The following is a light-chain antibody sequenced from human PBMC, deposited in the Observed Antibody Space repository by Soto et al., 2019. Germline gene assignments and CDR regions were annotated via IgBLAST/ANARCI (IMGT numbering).Light chain of an antibody. J-gene: IGKJ1*01. CDR1: QSVGPN. CDR3: QQYGSSGT. V-gene: IGKV3-20*01. Sequence: EIVLTQSPDNMSVSPGERATRSRRASQSVGPNLVWYQQKFGQSPRLLIYGVSTRATGVPARFSGSGSGTDFTLTISRLEPEDFAVYYCQQYGSSGTVGQGTKVEI. CDR2: GVS.